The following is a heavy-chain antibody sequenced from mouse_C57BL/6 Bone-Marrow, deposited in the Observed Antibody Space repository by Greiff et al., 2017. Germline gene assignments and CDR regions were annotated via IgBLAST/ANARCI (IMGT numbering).Heavy chain of an antibody. V-gene: IGHV1-53*01. CDR3: EGIYYCGSGYFDD. CDR1: GSTFPPYW. CDR2: INPSNGGT. J-gene: IGHJ1*03. D-gene: IGHD1-1*01. Sequence: QVQLQQPGTALVKPGASVKLSCKASGSTFPPYWMHWLKQRPGQGLGWIGNINPSNGGTNYNATFKSKATLTVDKSSSTAYMQLSSLTSEDSAVYYCEGIYYCGSGYFDDWGTGTTVTVSS.